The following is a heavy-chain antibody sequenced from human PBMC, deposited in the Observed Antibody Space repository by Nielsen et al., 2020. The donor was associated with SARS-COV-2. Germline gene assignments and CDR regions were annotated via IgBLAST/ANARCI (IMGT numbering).Heavy chain of an antibody. CDR1: GGSISSYY. D-gene: IGHD5-12*01. V-gene: IGHV4-59*08. CDR2: IYYSGST. CDR3: AKYKFRGGYGKDWYFDV. J-gene: IGHJ2*01. Sequence: SETLSLTCTVSGGSISSYYWSRIRQPPGKGLEWIGYIYYSGSTNYNPSLKSRVTISVDTSKNQFSLKLSSVTAADTAVYYCAKYKFRGGYGKDWYFDVWGRGTLVTVSS.